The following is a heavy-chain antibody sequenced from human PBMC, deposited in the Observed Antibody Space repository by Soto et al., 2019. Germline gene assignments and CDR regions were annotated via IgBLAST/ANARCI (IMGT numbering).Heavy chain of an antibody. CDR1: GYTFTGYY. D-gene: IGHD3-3*01. CDR2: INPNSGGT. J-gene: IGHJ6*02. V-gene: IGHV1-2*04. CDR3: ARDRRFLEWLSGMDV. Sequence: ASVKVSCKASGYTFTGYYMHWVRQAPGQGLEWMGWINPNSGGTNYAQKFQGWVTMTRDTSISTAYMELSRLRSDDTAVYYWARDRRFLEWLSGMDVWGQGTTVTVSS.